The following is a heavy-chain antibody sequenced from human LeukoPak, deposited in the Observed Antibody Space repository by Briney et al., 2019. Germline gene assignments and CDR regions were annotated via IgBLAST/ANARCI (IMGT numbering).Heavy chain of an antibody. J-gene: IGHJ4*02. CDR1: CGSFSGYY. CDR3: ARGRDFWSRDFDY. CDR2: INHSGST. V-gene: IGHV4-34*01. Sequence: SETLSPTRAVYCGSFSGYYWSWIRQPPGKGLEWIGEINHSGSTNYNPSLKSRVTISVDTSKNQFSLKLSSVTAADTAVYYCARGRDFWSRDFDYWSQGTLVTVSS. D-gene: IGHD3-3*01.